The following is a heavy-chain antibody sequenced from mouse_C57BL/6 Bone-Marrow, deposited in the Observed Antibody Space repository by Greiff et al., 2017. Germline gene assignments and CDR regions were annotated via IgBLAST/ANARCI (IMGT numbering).Heavy chain of an antibody. CDR3: ARRTTAIDV. CDR2: IDPSDSYT. J-gene: IGHJ1*03. V-gene: IGHV1-50*01. D-gene: IGHD1-2*01. CDR1: GYTFTSYW. Sequence: VQLQQPGAELVKPGASVKLSCKASGYTFTSYWMQWVKQRPGQGLEWIGEIDPSDSYTNYNQKFKGKATLTVDTSSSTAYMQLSSLTSEDSAVYYCARRTTAIDVWGTGTTVTVSS.